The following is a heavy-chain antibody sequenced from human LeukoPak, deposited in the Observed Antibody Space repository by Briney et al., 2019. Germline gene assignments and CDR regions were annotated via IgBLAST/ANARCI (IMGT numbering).Heavy chain of an antibody. Sequence: GGSLRLSCAASGFTFSSYWMSWVRQAPGKGLEWVANIKQDGSEKYYVDSVKGRFTISRDNAKNSLYLQMNSLRAEDTAVYYCARDLHCSGGSCPLDYWGQGTLVTVSS. V-gene: IGHV3-7*03. CDR1: GFTFSSYW. CDR2: IKQDGSEK. D-gene: IGHD2-15*01. J-gene: IGHJ4*02. CDR3: ARDLHCSGGSCPLDY.